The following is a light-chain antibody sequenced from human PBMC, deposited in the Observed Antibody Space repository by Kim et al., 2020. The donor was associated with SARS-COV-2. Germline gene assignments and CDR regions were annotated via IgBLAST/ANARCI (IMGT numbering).Light chain of an antibody. V-gene: IGLV2-14*01. J-gene: IGLJ1*01. CDR2: EIS. CDR1: SSYVVGYNY. Sequence: SHTTSSSAASSYVVGYNYFSWYHQHPGKAPNLVIYEISNRPSGVSNRFSGSKSGNTASLTISGLQAEDEADYYCGSYIRGSTNYVFGAATKVTVL. CDR3: GSYIRGSTNYV.